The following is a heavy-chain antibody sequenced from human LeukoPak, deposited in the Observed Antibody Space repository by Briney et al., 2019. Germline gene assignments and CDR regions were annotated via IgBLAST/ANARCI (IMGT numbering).Heavy chain of an antibody. D-gene: IGHD3-22*01. CDR2: ISYDGSNK. CDR1: GSTSSSFA. Sequence: GRSLRLSCAASGSTSSSFAMHWVRQPQGRGLEWVAVISYDGSNKYYADSVKGRFTISRDNSKNTLYLQMNSLRAEDTAVYYCARVNYYDSSAKDYWGQGTLVTVSS. V-gene: IGHV3-30-3*01. CDR3: ARVNYYDSSAKDY. J-gene: IGHJ4*02.